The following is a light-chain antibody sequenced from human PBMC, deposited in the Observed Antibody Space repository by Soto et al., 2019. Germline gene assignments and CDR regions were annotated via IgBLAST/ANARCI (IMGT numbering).Light chain of an antibody. J-gene: IGKJ2*01. Sequence: EIVMTQSPATLSVSPGERATLSCRASQSVSSNLAWFQQKPGQAPRLLISSASIRATGIPARFSGIGSGTEFSLSISSLQSEDFAVYYCLQYDEWPFIFGQGTNLETK. V-gene: IGKV3D-15*01. CDR1: QSVSSN. CDR3: LQYDEWPFI. CDR2: SAS.